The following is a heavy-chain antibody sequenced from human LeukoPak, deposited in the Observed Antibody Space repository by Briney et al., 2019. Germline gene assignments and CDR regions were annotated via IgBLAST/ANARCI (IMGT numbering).Heavy chain of an antibody. CDR1: GFTFSSYW. Sequence: PGGSLRLSCAASGFTFSSYWMSWVRQAPGKGLEWVANIKQDGSEKYYVDSVKGRFTISSDNAKNSLYLQMNSLRAEDTAVYYCARRRIGYSYDFDYWGQGTLVTVSS. J-gene: IGHJ4*02. CDR3: ARRRIGYSYDFDY. D-gene: IGHD5-18*01. CDR2: IKQDGSEK. V-gene: IGHV3-7*01.